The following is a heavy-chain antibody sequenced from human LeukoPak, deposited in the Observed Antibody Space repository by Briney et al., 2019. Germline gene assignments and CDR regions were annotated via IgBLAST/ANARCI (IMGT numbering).Heavy chain of an antibody. Sequence: ASVKVSCKASGYTFTGYYMHWVRQAPGQGLEWMGWINPNSGGTNYAQKFQGWVTMTRDTSISTAYMELSRLRSDDTAVYYCARSCPRIQLWPHDYWGQGTLVTVSS. CDR2: INPNSGGT. D-gene: IGHD5-18*01. V-gene: IGHV1-2*04. CDR3: ARSCPRIQLWPHDY. CDR1: GYTFTGYY. J-gene: IGHJ4*02.